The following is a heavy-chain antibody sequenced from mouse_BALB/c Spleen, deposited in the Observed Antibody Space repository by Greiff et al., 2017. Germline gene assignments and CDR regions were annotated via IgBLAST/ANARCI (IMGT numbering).Heavy chain of an antibody. V-gene: IGHV5-9-3*01. CDR1: GFTFSSYA. CDR3: AREAVPYAMDY. J-gene: IGHJ4*01. Sequence: DVHLVESGGGLVKPGGSLKLSCAASGFTFSSYAMSWVRQTPEKRLEWVATISSGGSYTYYPDSVKGRFTISRDNAKNTLYLQMSSLRSEDTAMYYCAREAVPYAMDYWGQGTSVTVSS. CDR2: ISSGGSYT.